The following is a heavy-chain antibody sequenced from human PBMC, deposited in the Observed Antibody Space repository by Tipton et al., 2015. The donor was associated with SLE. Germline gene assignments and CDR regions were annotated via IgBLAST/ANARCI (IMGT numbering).Heavy chain of an antibody. CDR2: IYHSGDT. D-gene: IGHD3-3*01. CDR3: ARVRFFDY. J-gene: IGHJ4*02. Sequence: GLVKPSETLSLNCAVYGGSFSGYYWSWIRQPPGKGPEWIGTIYHSGDTYYNPSLKSRVTLTVDTSKNQFSLSLNSVTAADTAVYYCARVRFFDYWGQGALVTVSS. CDR1: GGSFSGYY. V-gene: IGHV4-34*01.